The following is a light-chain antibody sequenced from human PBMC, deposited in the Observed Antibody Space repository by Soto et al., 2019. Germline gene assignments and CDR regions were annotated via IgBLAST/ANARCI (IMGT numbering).Light chain of an antibody. Sequence: EIKMTQSPSSLSASLGATVTITCRASQGIRNYLAWYQQKPGKAPKLLIYAASTLQSGVPSRFSGSGSGTDLTLTIRSLQTEDVATYNCQRCDNARRITFGQGTRLEI. CDR3: QRCDNARRIT. CDR1: QGIRNY. V-gene: IGKV1-27*01. CDR2: AAS. J-gene: IGKJ5*01.